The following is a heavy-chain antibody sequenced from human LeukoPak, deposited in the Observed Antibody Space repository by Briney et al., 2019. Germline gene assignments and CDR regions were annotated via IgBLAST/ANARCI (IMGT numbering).Heavy chain of an antibody. CDR3: ARDLRGWVDSDY. Sequence: GGSLRLSCAASGFTVSSNYMSWVRQAPGKGLEWVSVIYSGGSTYYADSVKGRFAISRDNSKNTLYLQMNSLRAEDTAVYYCARDLRGWVDSDYWGQGTLVTVSS. D-gene: IGHD2-15*01. J-gene: IGHJ4*02. V-gene: IGHV3-66*01. CDR1: GFTVSSNY. CDR2: IYSGGST.